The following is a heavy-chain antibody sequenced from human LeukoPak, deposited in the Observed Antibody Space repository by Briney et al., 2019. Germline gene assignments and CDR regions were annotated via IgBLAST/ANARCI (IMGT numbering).Heavy chain of an antibody. Sequence: ASVKVSCKASGYTFTSYGISWVRQAPGQGLEWMGWISAYNGNTNYAQKLQGRVTMTTDTSTSTAYMELRSLRSDDTAVCYCARSIAGDYVEWFDPWGQGTLVTVSS. D-gene: IGHD4-17*01. CDR3: ARSIAGDYVEWFDP. CDR2: ISAYNGNT. J-gene: IGHJ5*02. V-gene: IGHV1-18*01. CDR1: GYTFTSYG.